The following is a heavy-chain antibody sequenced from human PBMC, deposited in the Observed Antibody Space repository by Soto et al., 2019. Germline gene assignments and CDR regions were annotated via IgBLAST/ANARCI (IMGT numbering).Heavy chain of an antibody. CDR3: ARASTLTVHCGSVSCPRMDV. D-gene: IGHD2-2*01. CDR1: GGTFSSYA. V-gene: IGHV1-69*06. CDR2: ILPIFGTA. Sequence: QVQLVQSGAEVKKPGSPVKVSCKASGGTFSSYAISWVRQAPGQGLEWMGGILPIFGTANDARKFQGRVRITADRSTSTAYMELSSLRSEDTAVYYCARASTLTVHCGSVSCPRMDVWGQGTTVTVSS. J-gene: IGHJ6*02.